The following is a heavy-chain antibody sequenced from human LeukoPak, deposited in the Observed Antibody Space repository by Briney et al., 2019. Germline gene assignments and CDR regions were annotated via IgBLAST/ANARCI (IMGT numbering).Heavy chain of an antibody. Sequence: SVKVSSKASGGTFSSYAISWVRQAPGQGLEWMGRIIPIFGTANYAQKFQGRVTITTDESTSTAYMELSSLRSEDTAVYYCASRSGIAAAGTDYWGQGTLVTVSS. V-gene: IGHV1-69*05. D-gene: IGHD6-13*01. CDR2: IIPIFGTA. J-gene: IGHJ4*02. CDR3: ASRSGIAAAGTDY. CDR1: GGTFSSYA.